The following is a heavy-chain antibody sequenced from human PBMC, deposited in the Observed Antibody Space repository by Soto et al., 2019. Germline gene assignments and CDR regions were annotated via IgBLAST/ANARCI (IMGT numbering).Heavy chain of an antibody. Sequence: QWQLGQSGAEVKKPGASVKVSCKPAGYTFTNYDINWVRQASGQGREWMGWITPNSGDTGIAQKFRGRLTMTRNTSINTAYMELNSLRSEVSAVYYCAREDGNFDYWGQGPQVTVSS. V-gene: IGHV1-8*01. CDR3: AREDGNFDY. J-gene: IGHJ4*02. D-gene: IGHD4-17*01. CDR1: GYTFTNYD. CDR2: ITPNSGDT.